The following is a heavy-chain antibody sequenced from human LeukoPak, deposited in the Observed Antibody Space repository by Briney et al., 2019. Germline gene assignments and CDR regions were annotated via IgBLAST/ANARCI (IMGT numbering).Heavy chain of an antibody. D-gene: IGHD3-10*01. CDR3: ARDEDSAYGSGSYLS. CDR2: IYYSGST. Sequence: SETLSLTCTVSGDSISSYYWTWIRQPPGKGLEWIGYIYYSGSTNYNPSLKSRVTISVDTSKNQFSLKLSSVPAADTAVYYCARDEDSAYGSGSYLSWGQGTLVTVSS. J-gene: IGHJ5*02. V-gene: IGHV4-59*01. CDR1: GDSISSYY.